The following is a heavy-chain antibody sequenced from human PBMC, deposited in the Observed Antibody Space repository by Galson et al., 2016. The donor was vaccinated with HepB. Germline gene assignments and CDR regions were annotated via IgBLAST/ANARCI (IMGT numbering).Heavy chain of an antibody. V-gene: IGHV3-23*01. Sequence: SLRLSCAASGFTFHNYGMSWVRQAPGTGLEWVSSIRGGAVYTHYADSVKGRFTISRDNSETTLHLQMDSLRAEDTAVDYCAKNRYDYGPLEYWGQGTLVTVSS. CDR1: GFTFHNYG. D-gene: IGHD4/OR15-4a*01. CDR2: IRGGAVYT. J-gene: IGHJ4*02. CDR3: AKNRYDYGPLEY.